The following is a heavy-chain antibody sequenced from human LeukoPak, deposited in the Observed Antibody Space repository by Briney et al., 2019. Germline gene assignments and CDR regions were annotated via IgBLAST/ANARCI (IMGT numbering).Heavy chain of an antibody. D-gene: IGHD5-12*01. Sequence: PGRSLRLSCAASGFTFSSYGMHWVRQAPGKGLEWVAVISYDGSNKYYADSVKGRFTISRDNSKNTLYLQMNSLRAEDTAVYYCARVYSGYLETLYYFDYWGQGTLVTVSS. V-gene: IGHV3-30*03. CDR1: GFTFSSYG. CDR2: ISYDGSNK. CDR3: ARVYSGYLETLYYFDY. J-gene: IGHJ4*02.